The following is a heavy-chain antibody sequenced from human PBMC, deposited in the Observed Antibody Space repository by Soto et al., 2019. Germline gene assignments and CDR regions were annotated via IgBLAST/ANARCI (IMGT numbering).Heavy chain of an antibody. J-gene: IGHJ4*02. V-gene: IGHV4-59*08. CDR1: GGSISSYY. Sequence: QVQLQESGPGLVKPSETLSLTCTVSGGSISSYYWSWIRQPPGKGLEWIGYIYYSGSTNYNPSLKSRVTISVDTSKHQSSLKLSSVTAADTAVYYCARSDYGDYVIGYFDYWGQGTLVTVSS. CDR3: ARSDYGDYVIGYFDY. D-gene: IGHD4-17*01. CDR2: IYYSGST.